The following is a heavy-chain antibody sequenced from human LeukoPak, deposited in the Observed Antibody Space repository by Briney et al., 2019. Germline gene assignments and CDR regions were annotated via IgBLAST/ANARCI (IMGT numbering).Heavy chain of an antibody. Sequence: PGGSLRLSCAASGFTFSSYGMHWVRQAPGKGLEWVAFIRYDGSNKYYADSVKGRFTISRDNSKNTLYLQMNSLRAEDTAVYYCAKDSRNYYYDSSGYYHGMNYWGQGTLVTVSS. CDR1: GFTFSSYG. D-gene: IGHD3-22*01. CDR2: IRYDGSNK. V-gene: IGHV3-30*02. CDR3: AKDSRNYYYDSSGYYHGMNY. J-gene: IGHJ4*02.